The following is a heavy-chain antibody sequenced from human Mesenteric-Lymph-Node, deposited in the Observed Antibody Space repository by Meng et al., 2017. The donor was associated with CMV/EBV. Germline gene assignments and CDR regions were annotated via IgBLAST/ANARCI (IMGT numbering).Heavy chain of an antibody. CDR3: ARVDRSNYSYSGKDAFDI. Sequence: SETLSLTCNVSGGSMTSSSYYWGWIRQPPGKGLEWIGSIYYTGTTYYNPSLKSRVTISVDTSKKHFSLKLSSVTAADTAMYYCARVDRSNYSYSGKDAFDIWGQGTMVTVSS. CDR2: IYYTGTT. D-gene: IGHD3-22*01. V-gene: IGHV4-39*07. J-gene: IGHJ3*02. CDR1: GGSMTSSSYY.